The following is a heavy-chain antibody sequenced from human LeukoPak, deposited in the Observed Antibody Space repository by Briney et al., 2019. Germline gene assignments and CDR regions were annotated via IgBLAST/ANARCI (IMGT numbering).Heavy chain of an antibody. CDR1: GGSFSGYY. Sequence: PSETLSLTCAVYGGSFSGYYWSWIRQPPGKGLEWIGEINHSGSTNYNPSLKSRVTISVDTSKNQFSLKLSSVTAADTAVYYCARRLGIASWGSGLWYFDLWGRGTLVTVSS. CDR2: INHSGST. J-gene: IGHJ2*01. D-gene: IGHD7-27*01. CDR3: ARRLGIASWGSGLWYFDL. V-gene: IGHV4-34*01.